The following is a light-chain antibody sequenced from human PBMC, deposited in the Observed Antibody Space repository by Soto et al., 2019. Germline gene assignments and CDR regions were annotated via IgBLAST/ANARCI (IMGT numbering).Light chain of an antibody. Sequence: EILMTQSPATLSLSPGERATLSCRASRSISTYLAWYQQKPGQAPRLLVYGASSRATGIPDRFSGSGSGTDFTLTISRLEPQDFAVYYCQHYGNSPPGRTFGPGTKVDIK. CDR1: RSISTY. V-gene: IGKV3-20*01. CDR3: QHYGNSPPGRT. CDR2: GAS. J-gene: IGKJ3*01.